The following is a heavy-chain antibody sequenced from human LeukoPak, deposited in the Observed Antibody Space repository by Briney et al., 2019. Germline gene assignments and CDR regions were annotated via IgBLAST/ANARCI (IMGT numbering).Heavy chain of an antibody. Sequence: PSQTLSLTCTVSGGSISSGDYYWSWIRQPPEKGLEWIGYIYYSGSTYYNPSLKSLVTISVDTSKNQFSLKLSSVTAADTAVYYCARENPYCSSTSCYQGHYFDYWGQGTLVTVSS. J-gene: IGHJ4*02. D-gene: IGHD2-2*01. CDR1: GGSISSGDYY. CDR3: ARENPYCSSTSCYQGHYFDY. V-gene: IGHV4-30-4*01. CDR2: IYYSGST.